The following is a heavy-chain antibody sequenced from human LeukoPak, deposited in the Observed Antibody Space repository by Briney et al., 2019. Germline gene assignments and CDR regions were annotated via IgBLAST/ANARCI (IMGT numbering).Heavy chain of an antibody. CDR2: IYYSGST. CDR1: GGSISSSSYY. V-gene: IGHV4-39*01. J-gene: IGHJ6*02. CDR3: ADYSSSWYTFWYGMDV. Sequence: SETLSLTCTVSGGSISSSSYYWGWIRQPPGKGLEWIGSIYYSGSTYYNPSLKSRVTISVDTSKNQFSLKLSSVTAADTAVYYCADYSSSWYTFWYGMDVWGQGTTVTVSS. D-gene: IGHD6-13*01.